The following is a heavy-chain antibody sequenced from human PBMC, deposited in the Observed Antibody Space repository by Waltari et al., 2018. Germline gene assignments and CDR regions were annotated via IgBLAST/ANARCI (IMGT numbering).Heavy chain of an antibody. J-gene: IGHJ6*03. CDR3: ARIYGSGTFIYMDV. CDR2: IYPAPTP. V-gene: IGHV4-4*07. D-gene: IGHD3-10*01. Sequence: QVQLQESGPGLVKPSETLSLTCNVSGGSIISYYWSWTRPPAGKGLGWIGRIYPAPTPYYNPSLRTRIMMSVDTSQNQFSLKLSSVTAADTAVYYCARIYGSGTFIYMDVWGKGTTVTVSS. CDR1: GGSIISYY.